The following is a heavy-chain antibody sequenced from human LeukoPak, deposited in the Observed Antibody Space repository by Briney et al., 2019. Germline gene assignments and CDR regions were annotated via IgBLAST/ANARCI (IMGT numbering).Heavy chain of an antibody. CDR3: AKDGGPGSYYSPPRTLVY. CDR1: GFTFINYG. Sequence: GSSLRLTCAASGFTFINYGMHCARQAPGKGLECVTIISYDGSNKYYADSVKGRFTISRENSKSTLYLQMNSLRAEDTAVYYCAKDGGPGSYYSPPRTLVYWGQGTLVTVSS. CDR2: ISYDGSNK. J-gene: IGHJ4*02. D-gene: IGHD3-10*01. V-gene: IGHV3-30*18.